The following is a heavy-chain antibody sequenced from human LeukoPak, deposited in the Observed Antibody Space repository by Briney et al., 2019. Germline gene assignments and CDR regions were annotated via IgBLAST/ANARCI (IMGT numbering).Heavy chain of an antibody. V-gene: IGHV4-4*07. CDR1: GVSISSYY. D-gene: IGHD3-9*01. J-gene: IGHJ6*02. CDR2: VYRSGNT. Sequence: PSETLSLTCTVSGVSISSYYWSWIRQPAGKGLEWIGRVYRSGNTNYNPSLQSRVTMSVDTSKNQISLRLRSVTAADTAVYYCARDDFEYSVHYGMDVWGQGTAVTVSS. CDR3: ARDDFEYSVHYGMDV.